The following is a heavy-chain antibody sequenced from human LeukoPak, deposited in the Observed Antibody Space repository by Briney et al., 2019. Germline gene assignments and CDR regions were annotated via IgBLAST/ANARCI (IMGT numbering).Heavy chain of an antibody. Sequence: SVKGRFTVSRDNTKNSLYLQMNSLRAEDTAVYYCARGSTTWYETDYWGQGTLVTSPQ. V-gene: IGHV3-11*06. D-gene: IGHD2/OR15-2a*01. J-gene: IGHJ4*02. CDR3: ARGSTTWYETDY.